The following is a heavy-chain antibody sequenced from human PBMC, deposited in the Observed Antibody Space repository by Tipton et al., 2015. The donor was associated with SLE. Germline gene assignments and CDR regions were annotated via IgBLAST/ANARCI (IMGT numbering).Heavy chain of an antibody. V-gene: IGHV4-39*01. CDR1: GGSISGSDFY. J-gene: IGHJ2*01. D-gene: IGHD4-23*01. Sequence: TLSLTCTVSGGSISGSDFYWGWIRQPPGKGLEWVGTIFYSGTTFYNPSLKSRVTMSVDPSKNQFSLRLNSVTAADTAVHYCARQNSDWYFGLWGRGTVITVSS. CDR3: ARQNSDWYFGL. CDR2: IFYSGTT.